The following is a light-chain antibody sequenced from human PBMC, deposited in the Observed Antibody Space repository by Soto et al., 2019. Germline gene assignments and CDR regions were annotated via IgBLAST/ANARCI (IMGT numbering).Light chain of an antibody. CDR3: LLYIGSGISV. CDR1: SDSVSTGYY. CDR2: STN. Sequence: QAVVTQEPSFSVSPGGTVTLTCGLSSDSVSTGYYPSWYQQTPGHAPRTLIYSTNTRSSGVPDRFSGSILGNKAALTITGAQADDESDYYCLLYIGSGISVFGGGTKLTVL. V-gene: IGLV8-61*01. J-gene: IGLJ2*01.